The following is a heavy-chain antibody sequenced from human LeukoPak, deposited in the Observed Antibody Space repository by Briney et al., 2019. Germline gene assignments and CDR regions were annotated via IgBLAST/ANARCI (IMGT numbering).Heavy chain of an antibody. D-gene: IGHD3-3*01. Sequence: SETLSLTCTVSGGSISSGDYYWSWIRQPPGKGLEWIGYIYYSGSTYYNPSLKSRVTIPVDTSKNQFSLKLSSVTAADTAVYYCAREHHSRTYYDFWSGYTGGWYFDYWGQGTLVTVSS. CDR2: IYYSGST. J-gene: IGHJ4*02. CDR1: GGSISSGDYY. V-gene: IGHV4-30-4*08. CDR3: AREHHSRTYYDFWSGYTGGWYFDY.